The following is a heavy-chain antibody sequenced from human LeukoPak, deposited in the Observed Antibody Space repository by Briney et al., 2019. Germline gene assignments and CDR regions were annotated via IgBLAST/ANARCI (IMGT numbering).Heavy chain of an antibody. Sequence: GGSLRLSCAPSGFTFSSYAISWVRQAPGKGLEWVSAISGSGGSTYYADSVKGRFTISRDNSKNTLYLQMNSLRAEDTAVYYCAKSDDSSGYYYSYWGQGTLVTVSS. J-gene: IGHJ4*02. CDR2: ISGSGGST. V-gene: IGHV3-23*01. CDR1: GFTFSSYA. CDR3: AKSDDSSGYYYSY. D-gene: IGHD3-22*01.